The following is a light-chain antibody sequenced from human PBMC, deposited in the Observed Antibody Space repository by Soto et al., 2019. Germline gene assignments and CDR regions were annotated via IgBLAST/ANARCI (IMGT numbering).Light chain of an antibody. CDR3: QQYNSYLRT. CDR2: KAS. Sequence: DIQMTQSPSTLSASVGDRVTITCRASQSISSWLAWYQQKPGKAPKLLIYKASSLESGVPSRFSGSGSGTEFTLTISSLQPDDFATYYCQQYNSYLRTFGQGTKVAIK. V-gene: IGKV1-5*03. CDR1: QSISSW. J-gene: IGKJ1*01.